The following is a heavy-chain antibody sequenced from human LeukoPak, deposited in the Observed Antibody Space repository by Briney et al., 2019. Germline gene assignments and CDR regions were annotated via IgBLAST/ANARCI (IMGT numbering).Heavy chain of an antibody. CDR2: ISGSGGST. D-gene: IGHD6-19*01. CDR1: GFTFSSYA. CDR3: ARDRPSYSSGWYDY. V-gene: IGHV3-23*01. Sequence: GGSLRLSCAASGFTFSSYAMSWVRQAPGKGLEWVSAISGSGGSTYYADSVKGRFTISRDNSKNTLYLQMNSLRAEDTAVYYCARDRPSYSSGWYDYWGQGTLVTVSS. J-gene: IGHJ4*02.